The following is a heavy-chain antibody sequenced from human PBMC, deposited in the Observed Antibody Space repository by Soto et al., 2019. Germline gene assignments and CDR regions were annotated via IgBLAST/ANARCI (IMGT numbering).Heavy chain of an antibody. CDR2: IFSTDEK. CDR3: ASTYSSSWYWFDP. V-gene: IGHV2-26*04. CDR1: GFSLSNAGLG. D-gene: IGHD6-13*01. J-gene: IGHJ5*02. Sequence: QVTVKESGPVLVKPTETLTLTCTVSGFSLSNAGLGVSWIRQPPGKALEWLAHIFSTDEKSYSTSLKSRLTISKDTSKSQVVLTMSNMDPVDTATYYCASTYSSSWYWFDPWCQGTLVTVSS.